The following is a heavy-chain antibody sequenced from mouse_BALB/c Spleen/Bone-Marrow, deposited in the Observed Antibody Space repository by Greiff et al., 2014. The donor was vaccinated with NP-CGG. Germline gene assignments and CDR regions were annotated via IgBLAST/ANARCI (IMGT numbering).Heavy chain of an antibody. J-gene: IGHJ1*01. CDR1: GYNFTTHW. Sequence: QVQLQQSGAELARPGASVKLSCKASGYNFTTHWMQWVKQRPGQGLEWIGAIYPGDGDTRYTQKFKGKATLTADKSSSTAYMQLSDLASEDSAVYYSARGDYGYHWYFDVWGAGTTVTVSS. V-gene: IGHV1-87*01. CDR2: IYPGDGDT. CDR3: ARGDYGYHWYFDV. D-gene: IGHD1-2*01.